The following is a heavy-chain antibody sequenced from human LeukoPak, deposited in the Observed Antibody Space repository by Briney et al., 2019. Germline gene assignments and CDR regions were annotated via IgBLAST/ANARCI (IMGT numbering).Heavy chain of an antibody. CDR3: ATSGDYGGPFRP. D-gene: IGHD4-17*01. Sequence: ASVKVSRKASGFTFTSHDYNWVRQATGQGLEWMGWMNPNSGNTGYAQKFQGRVTMTEDTSTDTAYMELSSLRSEDTAVYYCATSGDYGGPFRPWGQGTLVTVSS. CDR1: GFTFTSHD. CDR2: MNPNSGNT. J-gene: IGHJ5*02. V-gene: IGHV1-8*01.